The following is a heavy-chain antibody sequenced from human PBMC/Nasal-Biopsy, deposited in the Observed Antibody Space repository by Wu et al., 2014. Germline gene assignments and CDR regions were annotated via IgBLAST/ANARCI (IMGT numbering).Heavy chain of an antibody. V-gene: IGHV2-5*02. CDR3: SHLMSGWFTVTGFFDY. D-gene: IGHD6-19*01. CDR2: IYWDDDT. CDR1: GFSLTTSGVG. J-gene: IGHJ4*02. Sequence: PTQTLTLTCSFSGFSLTTSGVGVAWIRQPPGKTLEWLALIYWDDDTRYSSSLKSRLTVTKDTSKNQVFLTMTNMDPADTATYFCSHLMSGWFTVTGFFDYWGQGTPVTVSS.